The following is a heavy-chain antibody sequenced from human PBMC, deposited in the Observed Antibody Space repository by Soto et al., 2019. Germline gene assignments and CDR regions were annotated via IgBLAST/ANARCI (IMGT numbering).Heavy chain of an antibody. CDR2: ISSSSSYT. CDR1: GFTLSSYS. Sequence: EVQLVESGGGLVKPGGSLRLSCAASGFTLSSYSMNWVRQAPGKGLECVSSISSSSSYTHYADSVKGRFTISRDNAKNSLYLQMNSLRAEDTAVYYCARSLSEGASDIWGQGTMVTVSS. D-gene: IGHD6-19*01. CDR3: ARSLSEGASDI. V-gene: IGHV3-21*01. J-gene: IGHJ3*02.